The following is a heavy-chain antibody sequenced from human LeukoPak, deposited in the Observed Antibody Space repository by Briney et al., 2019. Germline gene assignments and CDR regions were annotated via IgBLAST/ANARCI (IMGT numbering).Heavy chain of an antibody. J-gene: IGHJ6*03. CDR2: ISAYNGNT. Sequence: GASVKVSCKASGYTFTSYGISWVRHAPGQGLEWMGWISAYNGNTNYAQKLQGRVTMTTDTSTSTAYMELRSLRSDDTAVYNCARRLGGYYYYMDVCVKGTTVTVSS. CDR3: ARRLGGYYYYMDV. V-gene: IGHV1-18*01. D-gene: IGHD3-16*01. CDR1: GYTFTSYG.